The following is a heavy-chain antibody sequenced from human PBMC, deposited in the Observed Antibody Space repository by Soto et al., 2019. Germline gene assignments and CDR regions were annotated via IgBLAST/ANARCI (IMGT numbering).Heavy chain of an antibody. D-gene: IGHD3-9*01. Sequence: GASVEVSCKASGFTFTSSSVQWVLQARGQRLEWIGWIVVGSGNTNYAQKFQERVTITRDMSTSTAYMELSSLRSEDTAVYYCAAAQAPLRYFDWLFDYWGQGTLVTVSS. CDR1: GFTFTSSS. V-gene: IGHV1-58*01. CDR2: IVVGSGNT. J-gene: IGHJ4*02. CDR3: AAAQAPLRYFDWLFDY.